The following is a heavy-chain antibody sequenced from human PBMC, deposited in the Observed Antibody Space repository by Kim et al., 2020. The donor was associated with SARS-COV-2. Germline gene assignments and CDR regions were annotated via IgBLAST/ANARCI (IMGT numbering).Heavy chain of an antibody. V-gene: IGHV1-2*02. D-gene: IGHD4-4*01. Sequence: KFQGRVTMTRDTSISTAYMELSRLRSDDTAVYYCARDLQYDYYYYGMDVWGQGTTVTVSS. CDR3: ARDLQYDYYYYGMDV. J-gene: IGHJ6*02.